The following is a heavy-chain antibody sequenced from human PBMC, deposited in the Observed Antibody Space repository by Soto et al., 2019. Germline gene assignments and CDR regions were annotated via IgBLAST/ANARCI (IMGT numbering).Heavy chain of an antibody. CDR1: GFTFINYA. J-gene: IGHJ2*01. V-gene: IGHV3-23*01. D-gene: IGHD2-2*01. CDR3: ARKILGSTSRPNYWYFDL. Sequence: EVQLLESGGALVQPGGSLRLSCAGSGFTFINYAMNWVRQAPGKGLEWVSSISGGGDAAFFPDSVRGRFTISRDNSKNTVTLQMNSLGVDDTAVYYCARKILGSTSRPNYWYFDLWGRGTLVTASS. CDR2: ISGGGDAA.